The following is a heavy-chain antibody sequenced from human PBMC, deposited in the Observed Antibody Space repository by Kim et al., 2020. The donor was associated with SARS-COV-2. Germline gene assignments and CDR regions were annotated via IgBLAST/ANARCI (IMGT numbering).Heavy chain of an antibody. CDR3: ANDPLYDYVWGTYHYNDVC. J-gene: IGHJ4*02. CDR2: ISSSGGST. D-gene: IGHD3-16*02. Sequence: GGSLRLSCAASGFTFSSHGMGWVRQAPGKGLEWVSGISSSGGSTYYADSVKGRFTISRDNSKNTLYLQMNSLRGEDTAVYYCANDPLYDYVWGTYHYNDVCWGLGTLVTVSS. V-gene: IGHV3-23*01. CDR1: GFTFSSHG.